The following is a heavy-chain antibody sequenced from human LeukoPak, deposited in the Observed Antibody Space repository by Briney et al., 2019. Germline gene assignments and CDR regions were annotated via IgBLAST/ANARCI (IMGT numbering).Heavy chain of an antibody. CDR1: GGSSSGYY. J-gene: IGHJ4*02. D-gene: IGHD4-17*01. CDR2: INHSGRT. Sequence: SQTMSLARAVDGGSSSGYYWSWIRQPPKKVLEWIGEINHSGRTNYNPSLKSRVTISVDTSKNQFSLKLSSVTAADTAVYYCARGDDYAFDYWGQGTLVTVSS. V-gene: IGHV4-34*01. CDR3: ARGDDYAFDY.